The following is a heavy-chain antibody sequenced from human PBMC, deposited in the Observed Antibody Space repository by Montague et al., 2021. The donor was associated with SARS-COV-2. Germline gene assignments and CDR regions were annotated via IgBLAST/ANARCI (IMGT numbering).Heavy chain of an antibody. CDR1: GGSISSYC. J-gene: IGHJ4*02. D-gene: IGHD3-3*01. Sequence: SETLSLTCTVSGGSISSYCWCWTRQPPGKGLEWIGYVHYCGSTNYNPSLKSRVTISVDTSKNQFSLKLSSVTAADTAVYYCSRYYYDFWSGYYSHYYFDYWGQGTLVTVSS. CDR3: SRYYYDFWSGYYSHYYFDY. CDR2: VHYCGST. V-gene: IGHV4-59*01.